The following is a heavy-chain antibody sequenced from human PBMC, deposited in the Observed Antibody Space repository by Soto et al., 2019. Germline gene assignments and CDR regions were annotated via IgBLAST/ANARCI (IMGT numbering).Heavy chain of an antibody. Sequence: QVQLVESGGGVVQPGRSLRLSCAASGFTFSSYGMHWVRQAPGKGLEWVAVIWYDGSNKYYADSVKGRFTISRDNSKNTLYLQTNSLRAEDTAVYYCARGSEMASQSHWYFDLWGRGTLVTVSS. CDR1: GFTFSSYG. V-gene: IGHV3-33*01. D-gene: IGHD5-12*01. CDR3: ARGSEMASQSHWYFDL. CDR2: IWYDGSNK. J-gene: IGHJ2*01.